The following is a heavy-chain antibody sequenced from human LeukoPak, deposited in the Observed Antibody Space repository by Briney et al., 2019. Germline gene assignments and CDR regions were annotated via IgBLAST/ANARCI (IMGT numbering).Heavy chain of an antibody. D-gene: IGHD6-19*01. J-gene: IGHJ4*02. CDR1: VGSISSGDDY. CDR2: IHTSGNP. V-gene: IGHV4-61*02. CDR3: ARVGIAVAGSLDYFDY. Sequence: SQTLSLTCTVSVGSISSGDDYWSWIRQPAGKGLEWIGRIHTSGNPTYHPCLDGRAPISVATPQTQLSLKLSSVTAAETAVYSCARVGIAVAGSLDYFDYWGQGTLVTVSS.